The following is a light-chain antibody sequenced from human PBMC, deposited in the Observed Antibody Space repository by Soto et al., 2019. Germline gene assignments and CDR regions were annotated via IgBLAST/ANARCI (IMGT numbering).Light chain of an antibody. CDR2: GAS. CDR3: QQYNNWPLT. Sequence: EMVMTQSPATLSVSPGDGATLSCRASQTVGNSLAWYQQKPGQAPRLLIYGASTRVTGTPVRFTGSGSGTEFTLTITSLQSEDFAVYYCQQYNNWPLTFGGGTKVEIK. J-gene: IGKJ4*01. CDR1: QTVGNS. V-gene: IGKV3-15*01.